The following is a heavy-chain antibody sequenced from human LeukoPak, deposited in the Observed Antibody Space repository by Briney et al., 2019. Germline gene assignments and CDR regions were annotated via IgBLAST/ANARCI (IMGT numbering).Heavy chain of an antibody. CDR3: AREWGDSSGYYSRWFDP. J-gene: IGHJ5*02. Sequence: ASVKVSCKASGYTFTSYYMHWVRQAPGQGLEWMGIINPSGGSTSYAQKFQGRVTMTRDMSTSTVYMELSSLRSEDTAVYYCAREWGDSSGYYSRWFDPWGQGTLVTVSS. CDR1: GYTFTSYY. CDR2: INPSGGST. D-gene: IGHD3-22*01. V-gene: IGHV1-46*01.